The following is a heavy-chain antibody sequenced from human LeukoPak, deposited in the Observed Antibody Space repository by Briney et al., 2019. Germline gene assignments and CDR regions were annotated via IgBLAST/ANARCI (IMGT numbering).Heavy chain of an antibody. CDR3: AREHPSGGYLRDPYPFDY. D-gene: IGHD3-10*01. J-gene: IGHJ4*02. CDR2: INPNSGGT. V-gene: IGHV1-2*02. CDR1: GYTFTGYY. Sequence: ASVKVSCKASGYTFTGYYMHWVRQAPGQGLEWMGWINPNSGGTNYAQKFQDRVTMTRDTSISTAYMELSRLKSDDTAVYYCAREHPSGGYLRDPYPFDYWGQGILVTVPS.